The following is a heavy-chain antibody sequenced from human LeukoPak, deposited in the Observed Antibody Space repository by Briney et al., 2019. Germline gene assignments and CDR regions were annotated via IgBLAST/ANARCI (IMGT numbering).Heavy chain of an antibody. J-gene: IGHJ4*02. V-gene: IGHV4-39*01. CDR2: IYYSGNT. CDR3: ARLYLGGNYPDYFNH. CDR1: GGSISSTTYY. Sequence: KASETLSLTCIVSGGSISSTTYYWGWIRQPPGKRLEWIGSIYYSGNTYYNPSLKSRVTISIDTFKNQFSLNLNSVTAADTALYSCARLYLGGNYPDYFNHWGQGTLVTVSS. D-gene: IGHD1-26*01.